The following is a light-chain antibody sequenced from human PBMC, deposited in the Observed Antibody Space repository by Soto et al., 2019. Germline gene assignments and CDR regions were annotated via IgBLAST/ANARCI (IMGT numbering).Light chain of an antibody. CDR1: QSVLYSSYNKSY. CDR2: WAS. Sequence: DIALTQSPDSLALSLGERATMNCKSSQSVLYSSYNKSYLAWYQVKPGRPPKPLFSWASTRESGVPDRFSGSGSGTDFTLTISSLQAEDVAVYYCQQYYSTLITFGQWTRLEIK. CDR3: QQYYSTLIT. J-gene: IGKJ5*01. V-gene: IGKV4-1*01.